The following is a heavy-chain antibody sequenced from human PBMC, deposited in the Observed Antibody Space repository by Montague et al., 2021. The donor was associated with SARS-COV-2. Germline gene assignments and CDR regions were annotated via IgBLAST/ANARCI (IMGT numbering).Heavy chain of an antibody. D-gene: IGHD3-22*01. V-gene: IGHV4-39*06. Sequence: SETLSLTCTVSGGSISSSSSYWGWIRQPPGMGLEWIGSIYYSGSTYYNPSLKSRITISVDTSKNQFPLRLTSVTAADTAVYYCARDIRIPMLIVIHGYGMDVWGQGTMVTVSS. J-gene: IGHJ6*02. CDR3: ARDIRIPMLIVIHGYGMDV. CDR2: IYYSGST. CDR1: GGSISSSSSY.